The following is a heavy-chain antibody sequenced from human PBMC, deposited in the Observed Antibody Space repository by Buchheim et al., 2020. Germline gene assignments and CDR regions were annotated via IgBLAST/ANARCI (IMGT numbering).Heavy chain of an antibody. CDR3: AGRAPLAAAGTYYYYYGMDV. J-gene: IGHJ6*02. CDR1: GYSFTSYW. V-gene: IGHV5-10-1*03. D-gene: IGHD6-13*01. Sequence: EVQLVQSGAEVKKPGESLRISCKGSGYSFTSYWISWVRQMPGKGLEWMGRIDPSDSYTNYSPSFQGHATTSADKSISTAYPQWSILNASDTAMYYCAGRAPLAAAGTYYYYYGMDVWGQGTT. CDR2: IDPSDSYT.